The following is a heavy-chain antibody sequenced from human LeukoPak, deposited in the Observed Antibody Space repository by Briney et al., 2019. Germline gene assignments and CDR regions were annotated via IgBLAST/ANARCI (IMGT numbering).Heavy chain of an antibody. V-gene: IGHV5-51*01. J-gene: IGHJ4*02. CDR3: ARHLSPRDYDSSGIDGY. CDR2: IYPGDSDT. D-gene: IGHD3-22*01. Sequence: GESLKISCKGSGYSFTSYWIGWVRQMPGKGLEWMGIIYPGDSDTRYSPSFQGHVTISADKSISTAYLQWSSLKASDTAMYYCARHLSPRDYDSSGIDGYWGQGTLVTVSS. CDR1: GYSFTSYW.